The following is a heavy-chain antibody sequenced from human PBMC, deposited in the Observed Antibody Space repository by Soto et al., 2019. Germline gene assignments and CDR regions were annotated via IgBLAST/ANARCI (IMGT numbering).Heavy chain of an antibody. CDR3: ARGVQLWSEGEDY. Sequence: SETLSLTCAVYGGSFSGYYWSWIRQPPGKGLEWIGEINHSGSTNYNPSLKSRVTISVDTSKNQFSLKLSSVTAADTAVYYCARGVQLWSEGEDYWGQGTLVTVSS. V-gene: IGHV4-34*01. J-gene: IGHJ4*02. D-gene: IGHD5-18*01. CDR1: GGSFSGYY. CDR2: INHSGST.